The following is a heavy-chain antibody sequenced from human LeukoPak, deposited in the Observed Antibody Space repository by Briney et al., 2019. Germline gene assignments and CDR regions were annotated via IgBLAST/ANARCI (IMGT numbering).Heavy chain of an antibody. CDR3: ARGEWSLFYFDH. Sequence: SESLSLTCTVSGGSISGAFWSWIRQPPGKGLEWIGYIHSSGSTHYNPSFESRLTISVNTSKNQFSLELSSVTAADTAVYYCARGEWSLFYFDHWGQGALVTVSS. D-gene: IGHD3-16*01. CDR1: GGSISGAF. J-gene: IGHJ4*02. CDR2: IHSSGST. V-gene: IGHV4-59*01.